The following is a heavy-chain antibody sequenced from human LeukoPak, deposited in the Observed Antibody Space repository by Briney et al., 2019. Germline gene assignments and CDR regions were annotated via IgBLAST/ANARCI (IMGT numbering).Heavy chain of an antibody. J-gene: IGHJ4*02. D-gene: IGHD3-10*01. CDR3: ASDLWFGELFSLDY. V-gene: IGHV3-30*04. CDR1: GFTFSSYE. CDR2: ISYDGSNK. Sequence: GGSLRLSCAASGFTFSSYEMNWVRQAPGKGLEWVAVISYDGSNKYYADSVKGRFTISRDNSKNTLYLQMNSLRAEDTAVYYCASDLWFGELFSLDYWGQGTLVTVSS.